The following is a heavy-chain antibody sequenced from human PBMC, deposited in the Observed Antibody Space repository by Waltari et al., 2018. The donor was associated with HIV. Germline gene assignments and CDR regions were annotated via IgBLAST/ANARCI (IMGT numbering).Heavy chain of an antibody. CDR1: GVTFSRYA. J-gene: IGHJ6*02. V-gene: IGHV3-48*02. Sequence: EEQLVESGGGLVQPGGSLGLSCAAAGVTFSRYAVTWVRQAPGKGLEWIAYISSESTNIQYADSVKGRFTVSRDNAEESLYLEMNSLRDEDTAVYYCARDTLNFYFGLDVWGQGTTVTVSS. CDR2: ISSESTNI. D-gene: IGHD2-15*01. CDR3: ARDTLNFYFGLDV.